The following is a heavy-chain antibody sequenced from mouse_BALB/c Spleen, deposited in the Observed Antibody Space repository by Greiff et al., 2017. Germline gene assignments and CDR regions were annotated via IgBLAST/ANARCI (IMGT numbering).Heavy chain of an antibody. CDR1: GFTFSSFG. Sequence: EVKLMESGGGLVQPGGSRKLSCAASGFTFSSFGMHWVRQAPEKGLEWVAYISSGSSTIYYADTVKGRFTISRDNPKNTLFLQMTSLRSEDTAMYYCARVYYDYDYWYFDVWGAGTTVTVSS. V-gene: IGHV5-17*02. J-gene: IGHJ1*01. CDR3: ARVYYDYDYWYFDV. CDR2: ISSGSSTI. D-gene: IGHD2-4*01.